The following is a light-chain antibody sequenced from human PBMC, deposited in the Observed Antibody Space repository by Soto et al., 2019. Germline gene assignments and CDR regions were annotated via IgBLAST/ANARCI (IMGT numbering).Light chain of an antibody. Sequence: IQMTQSPSSVSASVGDSVTITCRASQVISSWLAWYQVKPGKAPKLLIYGASNRESGVPSRFSASESGTLFTLTINSLQPEDFATCYCQQASSFPLTFGGGTTVEI. J-gene: IGKJ4*01. CDR1: QVISSW. CDR3: QQASSFPLT. V-gene: IGKV1-12*01. CDR2: GAS.